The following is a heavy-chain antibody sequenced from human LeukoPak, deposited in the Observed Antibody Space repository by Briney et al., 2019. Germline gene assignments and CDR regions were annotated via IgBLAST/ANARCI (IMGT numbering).Heavy chain of an antibody. CDR1: GGSINNFY. D-gene: IGHD3-10*01. CDR2: IHASENT. V-gene: IGHV4-4*07. CDR3: ARGSNYYGSGSAYYYYMYV. J-gene: IGHJ6*03. Sequence: SETLSLTCTFSGGSINNFYWSWIRQPAGKGLEWIGRIHASENTNYNPSLKSRVTMSVDTSKNQFSLKLSSVTAADTAVYYCARGSNYYGSGSAYYYYMYVWGKGTTVTVSS.